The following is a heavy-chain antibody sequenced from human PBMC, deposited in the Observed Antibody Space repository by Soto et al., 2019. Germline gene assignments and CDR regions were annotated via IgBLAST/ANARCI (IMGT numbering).Heavy chain of an antibody. D-gene: IGHD3-22*01. J-gene: IGHJ4*02. CDR1: GFTFSTYS. Sequence: GGSLRLSCAASGFTFSTYSMNWVRQAPGKGLEWVSSISSSSNYIYYADSVKGRFTISRDNAKNSLYLQMNSLRAEDTAVYYCARAPYYYDNSGYYYWGQGTLVTVSS. CDR3: ARAPYYYDNSGYYY. V-gene: IGHV3-21*01. CDR2: ISSSSNYI.